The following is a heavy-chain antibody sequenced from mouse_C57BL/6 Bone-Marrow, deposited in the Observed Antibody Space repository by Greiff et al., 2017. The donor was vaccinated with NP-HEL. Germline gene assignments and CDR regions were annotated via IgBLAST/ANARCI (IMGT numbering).Heavy chain of an antibody. J-gene: IGHJ3*01. Sequence: VQLVESGPGLVQPSQSLSITCTVSGFSLTSYGVHWVRQSPGKGLEWLGVIWSGGSTDYNAAFISRLSISKDNSKSQVFFKMNSLQADDTAIYYCARKRDDGYYPWFAYWGQGTLVTVSA. V-gene: IGHV2-2*01. CDR2: IWSGGST. CDR3: ARKRDDGYYPWFAY. CDR1: GFSLTSYG. D-gene: IGHD2-3*01.